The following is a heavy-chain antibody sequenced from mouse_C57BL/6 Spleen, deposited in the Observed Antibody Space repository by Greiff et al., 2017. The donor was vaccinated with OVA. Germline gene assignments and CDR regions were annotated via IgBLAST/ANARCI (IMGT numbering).Heavy chain of an antibody. D-gene: IGHD1-1*02. J-gene: IGHJ4*01. CDR1: GYTFTDYY. V-gene: IGHV1-26*01. CDR2: INPNNGGT. Sequence: VQLQQSGPELVKPGASVKISCKASGYTFTDYYMNWVKQSHGKSLKWIGDINPNNGGTSYNQKFKGKATLTVDKSSSTAYMELRSLTSEDSAVYYCARGGGYYAMDYWGQGTSVTVSS. CDR3: ARGGGYYAMDY.